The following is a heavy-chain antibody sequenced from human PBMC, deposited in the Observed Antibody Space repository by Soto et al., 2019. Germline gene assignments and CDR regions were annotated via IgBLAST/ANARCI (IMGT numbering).Heavy chain of an antibody. J-gene: IGHJ4*02. CDR2: IYHDGST. CDR1: GDSISSGGYS. CDR3: ARDSGYFDY. D-gene: IGHD2-15*01. V-gene: IGHV4-30-2*01. Sequence: SETLSLTCAVSGDSISSGGYSWNWIRQPPGKGLEWIGYIYHDGSTSFNPSLKSRVTLSVDSSKNQFSLKLSSVTAADTAVYYCARDSGYFDYWGQGTLVTVSS.